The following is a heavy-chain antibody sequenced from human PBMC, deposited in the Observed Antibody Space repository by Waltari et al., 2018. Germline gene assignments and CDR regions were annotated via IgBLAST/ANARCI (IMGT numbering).Heavy chain of an antibody. D-gene: IGHD1-26*01. CDR1: GGSISSSSYY. CDR3: ARAVGIVGATFRDY. V-gene: IGHV4-39*07. Sequence: QLQLQESGPGLVKPSETLSLTCTVSGGSISSSSYYWGWIRQPPGKGLEWIGSIYYSGSTYYNPSLKSRVTISVDTSKNQFSLKLSSVTAADTAVYYCARAVGIVGATFRDYWGQGTLVTVSS. J-gene: IGHJ4*02. CDR2: IYYSGST.